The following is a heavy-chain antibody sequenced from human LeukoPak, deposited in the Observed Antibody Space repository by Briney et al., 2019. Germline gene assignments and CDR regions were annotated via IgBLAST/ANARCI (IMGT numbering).Heavy chain of an antibody. CDR2: ISGGGGST. Sequence: GGGPRLSFSAPGVSFPHYFLKWVRQAPGEGVGWVSTISGGGGSTYYADSVKGRFTISRDNSKNTLYLQVNSLRAEDTAVYYCAKGGKWDVTPFDYWGQGTLVTVSS. D-gene: IGHD1-26*01. CDR3: AKGGKWDVTPFDY. J-gene: IGHJ4*02. CDR1: GVSFPHYF. V-gene: IGHV3-23*01.